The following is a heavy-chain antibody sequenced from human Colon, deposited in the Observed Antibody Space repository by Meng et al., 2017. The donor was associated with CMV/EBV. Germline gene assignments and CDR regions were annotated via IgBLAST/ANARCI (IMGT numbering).Heavy chain of an antibody. D-gene: IGHD4-23*01. V-gene: IGHV1-2*02. CDR3: ARDSISNSRDYYFDY. J-gene: IGHJ4*02. Sequence: ASVKVSCKASGYTFTSYDINWVRQATGQGLEWMGWINPNRGGTNYAQNFQGRVTMTRDTAISTVYMDLSSLKSDDTVVYYCARDSISNSRDYYFDYWGQGTLVTVSS. CDR1: GYTFTSYD. CDR2: INPNRGGT.